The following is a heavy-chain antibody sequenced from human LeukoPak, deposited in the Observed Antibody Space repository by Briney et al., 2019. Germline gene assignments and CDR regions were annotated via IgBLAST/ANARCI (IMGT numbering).Heavy chain of an antibody. CDR1: GYTFSNYG. CDR2: ISGYNGNT. Sequence: GASVKVSCKASGYTFSNYGITWVRQAPGHGLEWMGWISGYNGNTNFAQKLQGRVSITTDTSTYTSDMELRSLRSDDTAVYYCARSLGDSSGYYPLPFDYWGQGTLVIVSS. CDR3: ARSLGDSSGYYPLPFDY. J-gene: IGHJ4*02. V-gene: IGHV1-18*01. D-gene: IGHD3-22*01.